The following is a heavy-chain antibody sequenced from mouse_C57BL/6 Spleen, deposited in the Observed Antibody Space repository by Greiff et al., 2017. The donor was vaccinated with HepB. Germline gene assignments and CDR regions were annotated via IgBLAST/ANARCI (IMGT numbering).Heavy chain of an antibody. J-gene: IGHJ4*01. V-gene: IGHV1-4*01. Sequence: VQLQQSGAELARPGASVKMSCKASGYTFTSYTMHWVKQRPGQGLEWIGYINPSSGYTKYNQKFKKKSTLTADKSSSTAYMQLSSLTSEDSAVYYCASVTTVVATDAMDYWGQGTSVTVSS. CDR1: GYTFTSYT. CDR2: INPSSGYT. CDR3: ASVTTVVATDAMDY. D-gene: IGHD1-1*01.